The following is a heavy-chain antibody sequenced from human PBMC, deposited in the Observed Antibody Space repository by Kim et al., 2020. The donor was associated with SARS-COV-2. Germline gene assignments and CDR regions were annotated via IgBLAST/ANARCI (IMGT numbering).Heavy chain of an antibody. D-gene: IGHD2-21*02. CDR2: MDLEGGRI. CDR3: VRGTSDWPGVDY. CDR1: GFTFNNYW. Sequence: GGSLRLSCAASGFTFNNYWMHWVRQAPGKGLEWVSRMDLEGGRINYADSVRGRFTVSRDESRNTLYLQMNSLRAEDTAVYYCVRGTSDWPGVDYWGQGTLVTVSS. J-gene: IGHJ4*02. V-gene: IGHV3-74*01.